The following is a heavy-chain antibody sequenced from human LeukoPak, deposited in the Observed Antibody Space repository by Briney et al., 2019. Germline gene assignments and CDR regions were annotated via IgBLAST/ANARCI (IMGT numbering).Heavy chain of an antibody. V-gene: IGHV1-69*05. CDR3: ARAPEVAVVAATWFDP. D-gene: IGHD2-15*01. CDR1: GGTFSSYA. J-gene: IGHJ5*02. CDR2: IIPIFGTA. Sequence: SVKVSCKASGGTFSSYAISWVRQAPGQGLEWMGGIIPIFGTANYAQKFQGRVTITTDESTGTAYMELSSLRSEDTAVYYCARAPEVAVVAATWFDPWGQGTLVTVSS.